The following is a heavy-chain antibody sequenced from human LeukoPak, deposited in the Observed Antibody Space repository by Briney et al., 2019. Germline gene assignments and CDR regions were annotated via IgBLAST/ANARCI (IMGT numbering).Heavy chain of an antibody. V-gene: IGHV3-66*01. CDR1: GYTVSSNY. CDR3: ARDVRISGSSGTFDY. J-gene: IGHJ4*02. Sequence: GGSLRLSCVASGYTVSSNYMTWVRQAPGKGLEWVSVVYSGGSTYYTDSVEGRFVISRDNSRNTVFLEMNNLKVEDTAVYYCARDVRISGSSGTFDYWGQGTLVTVSS. D-gene: IGHD3-10*01. CDR2: VYSGGST.